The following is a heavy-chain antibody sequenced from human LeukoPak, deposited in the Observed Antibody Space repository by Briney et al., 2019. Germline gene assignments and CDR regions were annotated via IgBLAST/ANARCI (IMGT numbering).Heavy chain of an antibody. V-gene: IGHV4-39*01. CDR2: IYYSGST. Sequence: PSETLSLTCTVSGGSISSSSYYWGWIRQPPGKGLEWIGSIYYSGSTYYNPSLKSRVTISVDTSKNQFSLKLSSVTAADTAVYYCARLEGIAAAGYWGQGTLVTVSS. CDR1: GGSISSSSYY. J-gene: IGHJ4*02. D-gene: IGHD6-13*01. CDR3: ARLEGIAAAGY.